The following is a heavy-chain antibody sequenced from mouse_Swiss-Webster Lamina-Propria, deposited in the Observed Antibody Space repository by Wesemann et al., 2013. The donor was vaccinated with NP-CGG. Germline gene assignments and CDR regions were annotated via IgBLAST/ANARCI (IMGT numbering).Heavy chain of an antibody. V-gene: IGHV1-18*01. Sequence: GGTIYNQKFKGKATLTVDKSSSTAYMELRSLTSEDTAVYYCARRDSYYFDYWGQGTTLTVSS. D-gene: IGHD3-3*01. CDR3: ARRDSYYFDY. CDR2: GGT. J-gene: IGHJ2*01.